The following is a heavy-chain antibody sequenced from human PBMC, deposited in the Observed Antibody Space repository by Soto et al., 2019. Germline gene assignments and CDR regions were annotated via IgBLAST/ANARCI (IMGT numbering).Heavy chain of an antibody. J-gene: IGHJ6*02. D-gene: IGHD3-22*01. Sequence: QVQLQESGPGLVKPSQTLSLTCTVSGDSISDVDYYWSWVRQTPREGLEWIGAFYDSGTSYYSPSLKSRMTISVDSSKNQFSLTLTSVNAADTAVYYCARGTRDYFDTTGPGYGMDVWGQGTTVTVSS. CDR3: ARGTRDYFDTTGPGYGMDV. CDR1: GDSISDVDYY. V-gene: IGHV4-30-4*01. CDR2: FYDSGTS.